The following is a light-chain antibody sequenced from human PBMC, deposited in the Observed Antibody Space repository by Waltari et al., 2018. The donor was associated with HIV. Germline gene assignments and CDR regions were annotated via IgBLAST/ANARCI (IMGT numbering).Light chain of an antibody. CDR1: QSIDSY. J-gene: IGKJ2*01. CDR3: QQRSVWPHT. CDR2: DAS. Sequence: EVVLTQSPATLSLSPGERVNLSCRASQSIDSYLAWYQQKPGQAPRLLIYDASTRAADISRNFSGSGSGREFTLTIKNLRPEDFAVYYCQQRSVWPHTFGGGTKVEV. V-gene: IGKV3-11*02.